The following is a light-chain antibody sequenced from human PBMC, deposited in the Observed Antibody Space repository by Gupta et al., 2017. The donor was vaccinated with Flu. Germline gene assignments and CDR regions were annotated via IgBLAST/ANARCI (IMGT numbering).Light chain of an antibody. Sequence: SPPTLSASVGDRVTIPCRASQSISGWLYWYQPKPGKEPKLLIYKASNLESGVPSRFSGSGFGTEFTLTIRSLQPDDFETYYCQEYTAYWAFGQGTKVEIK. V-gene: IGKV1-5*03. J-gene: IGKJ1*01. CDR3: QEYTAYWA. CDR1: QSISGW. CDR2: KAS.